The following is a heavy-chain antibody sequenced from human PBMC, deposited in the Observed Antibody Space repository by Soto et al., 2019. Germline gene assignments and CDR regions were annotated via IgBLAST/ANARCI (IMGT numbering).Heavy chain of an antibody. CDR2: IYYSVST. CDR1: GGSIGSGDYY. D-gene: IGHD6-13*01. V-gene: IGHV4-31*03. Sequence: SETVSLTCTVSGGSIGSGDYYWSWIRQHPGKGLDWIGYIYYSVSTNYNPSPKSRVNISVDTSKNQFSVKLNSVTAAYTAVYYAARVRTWNLKFSSSPTVYYFEYWGQGPLVTVSS. J-gene: IGHJ4*02. CDR3: ARVRTWNLKFSSSPTVYYFEY.